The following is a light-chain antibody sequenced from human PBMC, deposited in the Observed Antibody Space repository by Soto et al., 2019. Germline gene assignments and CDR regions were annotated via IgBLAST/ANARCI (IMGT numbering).Light chain of an antibody. CDR3: KQRSNWPIT. CDR1: QSVSRY. CDR2: DAS. Sequence: EIVLTQSPATLSLSPGERATLSCRASQSVSRYLAWYQQKPGQAPRLLIYDASNRATGIPARFSGSGSGTDFTLTISRLEPEDFAVYYCKQRSNWPITVGQGTRLEIK. V-gene: IGKV3-11*01. J-gene: IGKJ5*01.